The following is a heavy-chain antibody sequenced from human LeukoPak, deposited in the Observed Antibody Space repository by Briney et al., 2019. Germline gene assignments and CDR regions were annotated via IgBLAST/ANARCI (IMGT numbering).Heavy chain of an antibody. J-gene: IGHJ4*02. CDR2: INSDGKIT. D-gene: IGHD1-26*01. CDR1: GFTFSSLW. CDR3: ARATGSGRYGRLDY. Sequence: GGSLRLSCAASGFTFSSLWMHWVRHAPGKGLVWVSRINSDGKITIYADSVKGRFTISGDNAKNTLYLQMNSLRAEDTAVYYCARATGSGRYGRLDYWGQGTLVTVSS. V-gene: IGHV3-74*01.